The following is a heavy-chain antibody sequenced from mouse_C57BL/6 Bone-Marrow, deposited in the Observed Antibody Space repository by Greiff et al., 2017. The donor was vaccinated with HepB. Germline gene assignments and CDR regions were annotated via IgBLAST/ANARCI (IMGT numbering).Heavy chain of an antibody. J-gene: IGHJ2*01. CDR3: ARKDDYFYFDY. D-gene: IGHD2-4*01. CDR1: GYTFTSYG. CDR2: IYPRSGNT. V-gene: IGHV1-81*01. Sequence: QVQLKQSGAELARPGASVKLSCKASGYTFTSYGISWVKQRTGQGLEWIGEIYPRSGNTYYNEKFKGKATLTADKSSSTAYMELRSLTSEDSAVYFCARKDDYFYFDYWGQGTTLTVSS.